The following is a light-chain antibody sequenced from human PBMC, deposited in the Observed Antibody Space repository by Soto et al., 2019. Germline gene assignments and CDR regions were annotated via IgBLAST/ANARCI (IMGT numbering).Light chain of an antibody. CDR2: DAS. CDR1: QSISSW. V-gene: IGKV1-5*01. J-gene: IGKJ1*01. CDR3: QQYNSYWGT. Sequence: DIQMTQSPSTLSASVGDRVTITCRASQSISSWLAWYQQKPGKAPKLLIYDASSLESGVPSRFSGSGSGTEFTLTISSLQPDHFATYYCQQYNSYWGTFAQATKVEIK.